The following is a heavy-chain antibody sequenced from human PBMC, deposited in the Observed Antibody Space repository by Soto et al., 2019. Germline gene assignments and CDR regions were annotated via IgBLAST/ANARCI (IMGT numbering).Heavy chain of an antibody. CDR3: ARDAPYHDY. CDR2: ISSDGSNK. V-gene: IGHV3-30-3*01. Sequence: QVQLVESGGGVVQPGRSLRLSCAASGFTFSDYALHWVRQAPGKGPEWVAVISSDGSNKYYADTVKGRFTISRDYSKNTLYLQMNNLRAEDTAVYYCARDAPYHDYWGQGTLVTVSS. CDR1: GFTFSDYA. J-gene: IGHJ4*02.